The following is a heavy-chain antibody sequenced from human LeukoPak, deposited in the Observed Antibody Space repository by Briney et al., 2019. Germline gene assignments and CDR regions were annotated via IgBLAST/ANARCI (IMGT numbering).Heavy chain of an antibody. J-gene: IGHJ3*02. V-gene: IGHV3-48*01. Sequence: GGSLRLSCAASGFTFSSYRMNWVRQAPGKGLEWVSYISSSSSTIYYADSVKGRFTISRDNSKNTLYLQMNSLRAEDTAVYYCARGGSYLSAFDIWGQGTMVTVSS. D-gene: IGHD1-26*01. CDR1: GFTFSSYR. CDR3: ARGGSYLSAFDI. CDR2: ISSSSSTI.